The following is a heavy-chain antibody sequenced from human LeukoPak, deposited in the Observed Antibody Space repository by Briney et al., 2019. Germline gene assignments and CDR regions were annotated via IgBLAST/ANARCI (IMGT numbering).Heavy chain of an antibody. J-gene: IGHJ6*02. CDR3: AKDSSSTNKYYGMDV. CDR1: GFTFSNYA. CDR2: ISGSGGST. Sequence: GGSLRLSCGASGFTFSNYAMSWVRQAPGKGLVWVSDISGSGGSTYYADSVKGRFTISRDNSKNTLYLQMNSLRAEDTAIYYCAKDSSSTNKYYGMDVWGQGTTVTVSS. V-gene: IGHV3-23*01. D-gene: IGHD2-2*01.